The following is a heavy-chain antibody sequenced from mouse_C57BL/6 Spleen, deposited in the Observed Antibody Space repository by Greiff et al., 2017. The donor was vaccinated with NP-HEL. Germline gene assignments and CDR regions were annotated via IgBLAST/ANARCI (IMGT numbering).Heavy chain of an antibody. Sequence: ESGPGLVKPSQSLSLTCSVTGYSITSGYYWNWIRQFPGNKLEWMGYISYDGSNNYNPSLKNRISITRDTSKNQFFLKLNSVTTEDTATYYCARPPITTGWYFDVWGTGTTVTVSS. J-gene: IGHJ1*03. CDR1: GYSITSGYY. CDR2: ISYDGSN. V-gene: IGHV3-6*01. CDR3: ARPPITTGWYFDV. D-gene: IGHD1-1*01.